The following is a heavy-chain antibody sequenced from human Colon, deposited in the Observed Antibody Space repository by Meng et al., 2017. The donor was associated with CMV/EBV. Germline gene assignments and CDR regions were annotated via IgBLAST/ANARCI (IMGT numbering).Heavy chain of an antibody. CDR1: GFPLRNSW. Sequence: CRVPGFPLRNSWIPRERQKPGKGLEWMGMTYGDASVTSFSPSFQGQVTFSADDSVATAHLHWSSLQTSDTALYFCARVEQQPYYFDYWGQGTLVTVSS. CDR3: ARVEQQPYYFDY. J-gene: IGHJ4*02. D-gene: IGHD5-24*01. V-gene: IGHV5-51*01. CDR2: TYGDASVT.